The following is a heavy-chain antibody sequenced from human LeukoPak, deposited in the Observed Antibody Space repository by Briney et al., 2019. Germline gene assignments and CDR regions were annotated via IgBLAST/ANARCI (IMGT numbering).Heavy chain of an antibody. CDR1: GFTFSSYA. D-gene: IGHD3-3*01. Sequence: GGSLRLSCAASGFTFSSYAMSWVRQAPGKGLEWVSAISGSGGSTYYADSVKGRFTISRDNSKNTLYLQMNSLRAEDTAVYYCAKVWNDFWSGYPYNWFDPWGQGTLVTVSS. V-gene: IGHV3-23*01. CDR2: ISGSGGST. CDR3: AKVWNDFWSGYPYNWFDP. J-gene: IGHJ5*02.